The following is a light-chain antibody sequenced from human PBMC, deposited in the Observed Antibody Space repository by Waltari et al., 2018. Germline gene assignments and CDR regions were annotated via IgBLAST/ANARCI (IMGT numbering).Light chain of an antibody. V-gene: IGKV3-15*01. Sequence: EVVMTQSPATLSVSPGERATLSCRASQSVSTNLAWSQQKPGQAPRLRIPGAAVRATDIPARFSGSGSGTEFTLTISSLQSEDFAVYYCHQYNDWPPTFGQGTTVEIK. J-gene: IGKJ1*01. CDR1: QSVSTN. CDR2: GAA. CDR3: HQYNDWPPT.